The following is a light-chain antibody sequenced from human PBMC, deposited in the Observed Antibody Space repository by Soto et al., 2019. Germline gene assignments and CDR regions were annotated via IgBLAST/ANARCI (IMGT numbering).Light chain of an antibody. V-gene: IGKV3-11*01. Sequence: EVVLTQSPATPSLSPGGSATLSCRASQNVDNYLAWYQQKPGQAPRLLIYDASNRATGIPARFSGSGSGTAFTLTISSLEPEDSAVYYCQQCSFWPRITFGQGTRLEIK. CDR2: DAS. J-gene: IGKJ5*01. CDR1: QNVDNY. CDR3: QQCSFWPRIT.